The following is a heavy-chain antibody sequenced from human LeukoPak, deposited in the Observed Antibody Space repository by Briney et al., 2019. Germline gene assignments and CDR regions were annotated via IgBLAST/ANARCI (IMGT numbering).Heavy chain of an antibody. CDR3: AKFDYGDYRPFYFDY. J-gene: IGHJ4*02. D-gene: IGHD4-17*01. Sequence: AGGSLRLSCAASGFTFSSYAMSWVRQAPGKGLEWVSAISGSGSTTYYADSVKDRFTISRDNSKNTLYLQMNSLRAEDTAVYYCAKFDYGDYRPFYFDYWGQGTLVTVSS. V-gene: IGHV3-23*01. CDR2: ISGSGSTT. CDR1: GFTFSSYA.